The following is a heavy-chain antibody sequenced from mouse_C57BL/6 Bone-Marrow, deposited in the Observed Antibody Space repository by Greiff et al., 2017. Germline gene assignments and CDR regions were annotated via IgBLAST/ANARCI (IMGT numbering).Heavy chain of an antibody. CDR2: IRNKANNNAT. CDR1: GFTFSDAW. CDR3: TSFVMDY. J-gene: IGHJ4*01. V-gene: IGHV6-6*01. Sequence: EVKVEESGGGLVQPGGSMKLSCAASGFTFSDAWMDWVRQSPEKGLEWVAEIRNKANNNATYYAVSVKGRFTISRDDSKSSVYLQMNSLRAEDTGIYYCTSFVMDYWGQGTSVTVSS.